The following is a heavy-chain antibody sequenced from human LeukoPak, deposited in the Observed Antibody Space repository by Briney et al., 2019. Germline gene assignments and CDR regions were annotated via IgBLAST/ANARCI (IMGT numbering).Heavy chain of an antibody. CDR1: GFSVSVNY. Sequence: GGSLRLSCAVSGFSVSVNYMSGVRQAPGKGLEWVSVIYSGGNTDSANADSVKGRFTISGDNSKNTLHLQMNSLRVEDTAVYYCARDRRLGAAGSFDIWGQGTMVTVSS. CDR2: IYSGGNT. J-gene: IGHJ3*02. CDR3: ARDRRLGAAGSFDI. D-gene: IGHD1-26*01. V-gene: IGHV3-66*01.